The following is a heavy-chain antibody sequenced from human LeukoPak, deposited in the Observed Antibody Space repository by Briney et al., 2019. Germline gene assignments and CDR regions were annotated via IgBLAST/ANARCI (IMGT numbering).Heavy chain of an antibody. CDR2: ISDSSIYI. D-gene: IGHD1-26*01. J-gene: IGHJ6*02. CDR1: GFTFSSYR. Sequence: GGSLILSCAASGFTFSSYRMNWVRQAPGKGLEWVSYISDSSIYIYHADSLKRRFTISGDNANNSVYLQMNSLRAEDTATYYCTKGENGMDVWGQGTTVTVSS. CDR3: TKGENGMDV. V-gene: IGHV3-21*01.